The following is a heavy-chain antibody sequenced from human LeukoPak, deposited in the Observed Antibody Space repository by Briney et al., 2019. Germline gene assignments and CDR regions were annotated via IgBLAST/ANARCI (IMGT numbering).Heavy chain of an antibody. J-gene: IGHJ4*02. Sequence: SETLSLTCTVSGYSISSGYYWGWIRQPPGKGLEWIGSIYHSGSTYYNPSLKSRVTTSVDTSKNQFSLKLSSVTAADTAVYYCARGNGWYYYWGQGTLVTVSS. V-gene: IGHV4-38-2*02. D-gene: IGHD6-19*01. CDR1: GYSISSGYY. CDR2: IYHSGST. CDR3: ARGNGWYYY.